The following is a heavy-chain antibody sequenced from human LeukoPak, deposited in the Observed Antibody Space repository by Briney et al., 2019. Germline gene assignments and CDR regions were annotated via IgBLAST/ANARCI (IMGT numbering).Heavy chain of an antibody. J-gene: IGHJ4*02. CDR3: ARSDYYDSSDYDWIYFDY. Sequence: SQTLSLTCTVSGGSISSGGYYWSWIRQHPGKGLEWIGYIYYSGSTYYNPSLKSRVTISVDTSKNQFSLKLSSVTAADTAVYYCARSDYYDSSDYDWIYFDYWGQGTLVTVSS. CDR2: IYYSGST. V-gene: IGHV4-31*03. D-gene: IGHD3-22*01. CDR1: GGSISSGGYY.